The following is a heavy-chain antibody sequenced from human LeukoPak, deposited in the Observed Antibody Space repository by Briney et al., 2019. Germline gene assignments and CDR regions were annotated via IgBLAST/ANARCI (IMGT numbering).Heavy chain of an antibody. D-gene: IGHD1-26*01. CDR3: AKDSRSGSYYSPFDY. J-gene: IGHJ4*02. Sequence: PGGSLRLSCAASGFTFSSYGMHWVRQAPGKGLEWVAVIWYDGSTRYYADSVKGRFTISRDTSKNTLYLQMNSPRAEGTAVYYCAKDSRSGSYYSPFDYWGQGTLVTVSS. CDR2: IWYDGSTR. CDR1: GFTFSSYG. V-gene: IGHV3-33*06.